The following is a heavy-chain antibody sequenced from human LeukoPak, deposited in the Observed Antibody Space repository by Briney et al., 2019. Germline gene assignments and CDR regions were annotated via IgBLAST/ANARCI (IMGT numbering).Heavy chain of an antibody. CDR1: GGSISSSSYY. V-gene: IGHV4-39*01. CDR3: ARQGSRGVNYYYYYMDV. J-gene: IGHJ6*03. CDR2: IYYSGST. Sequence: PSETLSLTCTVSGGSISSSSYYWGWLRQPPGKGLEWIGSIYYSGSTYYNPSLKSRVTISVDTSKNKFSLKLSSVTAADTAVYYCARQGSRGVNYYYYYMDVWGKGTTVTISS. D-gene: IGHD3-10*01.